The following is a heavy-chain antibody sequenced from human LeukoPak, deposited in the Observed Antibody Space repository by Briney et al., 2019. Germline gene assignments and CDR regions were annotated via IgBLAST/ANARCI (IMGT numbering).Heavy chain of an antibody. V-gene: IGHV3-48*02. CDR3: ARDRGGYEFFDY. D-gene: IGHD5-12*01. CDR1: GFTFSNYS. CDR2: ISTRSGTI. J-gene: IGHJ4*02. Sequence: GGSPRLSCAASGFTFSNYSMNWVRQAPGKGLEWVSYISTRSGTIYYTDSVKGRFTISRDNAKNSLYLQMNSLRDEDTAVYYCARDRGGYEFFDYWGQGILVTVSS.